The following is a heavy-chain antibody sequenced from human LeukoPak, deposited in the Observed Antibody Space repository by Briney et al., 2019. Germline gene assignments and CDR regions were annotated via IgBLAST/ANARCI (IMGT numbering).Heavy chain of an antibody. Sequence: PGGSLRLSCAASGFTFRSYGMHWVRQAPGEGLEWVAVIWFDGSNKYYADSVKGRFTISRDNSKNTLYLQMNSLRAEDTAVYYCAKEDYYYYYMDVWGKGTTVTVSS. CDR3: AKEDYYYYYMDV. V-gene: IGHV3-33*06. CDR2: IWFDGSNK. CDR1: GFTFRSYG. J-gene: IGHJ6*03.